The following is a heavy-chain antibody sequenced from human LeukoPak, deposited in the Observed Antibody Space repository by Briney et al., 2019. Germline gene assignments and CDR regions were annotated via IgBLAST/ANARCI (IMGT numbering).Heavy chain of an antibody. CDR3: ARGKPEGDYYFDY. CDR1: RFTFSSYA. V-gene: IGHV3-64*01. D-gene: IGHD1-14*01. J-gene: IGHJ4*02. CDR2: ISSNGGST. Sequence: GGSLRLSCAASRFTFSSYAMQWVRQAPGKGREYVSAISSNGGSTYYANSVKGRFTISRDNSKNTLYLQMGSLRGEDMAVYYCARGKPEGDYYFDYWGQGTLVTVSS.